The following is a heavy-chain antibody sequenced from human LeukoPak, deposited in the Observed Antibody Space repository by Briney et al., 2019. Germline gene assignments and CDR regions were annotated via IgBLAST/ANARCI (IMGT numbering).Heavy chain of an antibody. CDR3: ARDTYYDFWSGYSYYGMDV. D-gene: IGHD3-3*01. V-gene: IGHV4-59*01. CDR2: IYYSGST. Sequence: PSGTLSLTCTVSGGSISSYYWSWIRQPPGKGLEWIGYIYYSGSTNYNPSLKSRVTISVDTSKNQFSLKLSSVTAADTAVYYCARDTYYDFWSGYSYYGMDVWGQGTTATVSS. CDR1: GGSISSYY. J-gene: IGHJ6*02.